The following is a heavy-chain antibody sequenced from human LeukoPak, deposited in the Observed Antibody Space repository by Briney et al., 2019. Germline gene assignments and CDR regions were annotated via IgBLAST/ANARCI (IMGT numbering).Heavy chain of an antibody. CDR3: ARLTYCSGGNCQSPSFDY. J-gene: IGHJ4*02. V-gene: IGHV4-38-2*02. CDR1: GYSISSGYY. D-gene: IGHD2-15*01. CDR2: IYYSGST. Sequence: SETLSLTCTVSGYSISSGYYWGWIRQPPGKGLEWIGSIYYSGSTYYNPSLKSRVTISMDTSKNQFSLKLSSVTAADTAVYYCARLTYCSGGNCQSPSFDYWGQGTLLTVSS.